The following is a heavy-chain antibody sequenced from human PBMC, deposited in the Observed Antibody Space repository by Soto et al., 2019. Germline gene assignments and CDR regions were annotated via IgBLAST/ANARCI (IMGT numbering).Heavy chain of an antibody. CDR2: INPKSGGT. CDR1: GYSFTDYH. CDR3: ARGDSTDCSNGVCSFFYNHDMDV. Sequence: ASVKVSCKASGYSFTDYHIHWVRQAPGQGLEWLARINPKSGGTSTAQKFQGWVTMTTDTSISTASMELTRLTSDDTAIYYCARGDSTDCSNGVCSFFYNHDMDVWGQGTTVTVSS. V-gene: IGHV1-2*04. J-gene: IGHJ6*02. D-gene: IGHD2-8*01.